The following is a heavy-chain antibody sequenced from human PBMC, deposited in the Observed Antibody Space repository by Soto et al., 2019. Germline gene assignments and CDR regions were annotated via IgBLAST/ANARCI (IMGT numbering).Heavy chain of an antibody. CDR2: ISYDGSNK. CDR1: GFTFSSYA. J-gene: IGHJ4*02. CDR3: ARDRIYSSSWYDY. D-gene: IGHD6-13*01. V-gene: IGHV3-30-3*01. Sequence: QVQLVESGGGVVQPGRSLRLSCAASGFTFSSYAMHWVRQAPGKGLEWVAVISYDGSNKYYADSVKGRFTISRDNSKNTRYLQMKSLRAEDTALYYWARDRIYSSSWYDYWGQGTLVTVSS.